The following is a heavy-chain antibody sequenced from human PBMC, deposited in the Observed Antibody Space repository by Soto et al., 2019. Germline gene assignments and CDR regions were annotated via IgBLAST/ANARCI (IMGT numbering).Heavy chain of an antibody. CDR3: AKDLGYTSRWDYALHI. D-gene: IGHD6-13*01. V-gene: IGHV3-23*01. CDR2: ISGSGGTT. J-gene: IGHJ3*02. Sequence: PGGSLRLSCVVSGFSFSSYAMNWVRQSPGQGLEWVSGISGSGGTTFYADSVKGRFTISRDNSKNTLYLQMNSLRDEDTAVYYCAKDLGYTSRWDYALHISGQGTMVTVSS. CDR1: GFSFSSYA.